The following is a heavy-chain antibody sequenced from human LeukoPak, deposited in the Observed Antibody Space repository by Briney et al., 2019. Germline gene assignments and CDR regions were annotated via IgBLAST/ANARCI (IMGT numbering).Heavy chain of an antibody. Sequence: GASVKVSCKASGYTFTGYYMHWVRQAPGQGLEWMGWINPNSGGTNYAQRFQGRVTMTRDTSISTAYMELSRLRSDDTAVYYCARERDIVLMVYAIGNDYGDPLGYWGQGTLVTVSS. J-gene: IGHJ4*02. D-gene: IGHD2-8*01. CDR1: GYTFTGYY. CDR3: ARERDIVLMVYAIGNDYGDPLGY. CDR2: INPNSGGT. V-gene: IGHV1-2*02.